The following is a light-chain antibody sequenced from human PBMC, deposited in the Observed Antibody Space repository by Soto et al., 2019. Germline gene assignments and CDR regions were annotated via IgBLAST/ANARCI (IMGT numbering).Light chain of an antibody. CDR1: QSISSY. J-gene: IGKJ1*01. Sequence: DIQMTQSPSSLSASVGDRVTITCRASQSISSYLNWYQQKPGKAHKXLIYAASSLQSGVPSRFSGSGSGTDLTITISSLQPEDFETYYCQQRYSTPWTFGQGTKVDIK. V-gene: IGKV1-39*01. CDR3: QQRYSTPWT. CDR2: AAS.